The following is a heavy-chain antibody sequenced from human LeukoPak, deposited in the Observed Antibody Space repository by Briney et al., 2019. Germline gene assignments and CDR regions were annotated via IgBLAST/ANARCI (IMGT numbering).Heavy chain of an antibody. J-gene: IGHJ1*01. CDR3: AREYCSSTSCPLQN. V-gene: IGHV4-30-4*01. D-gene: IGHD2-2*01. Sequence: SETLSLTCTVSGGSISSGDYYWSWIRQPPGKGLEWIGYIYYSGSTYYNPSLKSRVTISVDTSKNQFSLKLSSVTAADTAVYYCAREYCSSTSCPLQNWGQGTLVTVSS. CDR1: GGSISSGDYY. CDR2: IYYSGST.